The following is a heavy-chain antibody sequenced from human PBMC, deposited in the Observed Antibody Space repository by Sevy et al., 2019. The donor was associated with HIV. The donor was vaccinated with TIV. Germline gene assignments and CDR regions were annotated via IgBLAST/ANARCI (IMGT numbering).Heavy chain of an antibody. V-gene: IGHV4-4*02. D-gene: IGHD2-2*03. CDR1: GFIFSSYA. CDR3: ARGVGGYCSSTSCHVDY. J-gene: IGHJ4*02. Sequence: GSLRLSCAASGFIFSSYAMSWVRQAPGKGLEWIGEIYHSGSTNRNPSLKSRVTISVDKSKNQFSLKLSSVTAADTAVYYCARGVGGYCSSTSCHVDYWGQGTLVTVSS. CDR2: IYHSGST.